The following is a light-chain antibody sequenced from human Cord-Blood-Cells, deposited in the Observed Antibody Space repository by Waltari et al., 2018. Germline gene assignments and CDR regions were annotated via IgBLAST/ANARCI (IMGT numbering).Light chain of an antibody. CDR1: QSLVQSDGNTY. V-gene: IGKV2-30*02. CDR3: MQGTHWPWT. Sequence: DVVMTQSPLSLPVTLGQPASISCRSSQSLVQSDGNTYLNWFQQRPGHSPRRLIYKVSNRDSGVPDRFSGSGSGTDFTLKISRVEAEDVGVYYCMQGTHWPWTFGQGTKVEIK. J-gene: IGKJ1*01. CDR2: KVS.